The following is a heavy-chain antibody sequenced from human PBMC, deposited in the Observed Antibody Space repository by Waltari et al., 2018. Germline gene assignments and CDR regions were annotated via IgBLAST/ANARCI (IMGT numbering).Heavy chain of an antibody. V-gene: IGHV1-69*01. Sequence: QVQLVQSGAEVKRPGSSVKVSCKASGGTFSSYTISWGRQAPGQGLEWMGGIISIFGTGDYAQKFQGRVTITADESTRTGYMELSRLRAEDTAVYYCARSTRREGGYSDDAFDIWGQGTMVTVSS. CDR3: ARSTRREGGYSDDAFDI. D-gene: IGHD3-22*01. CDR1: GGTFSSYT. J-gene: IGHJ3*02. CDR2: IISIFGTG.